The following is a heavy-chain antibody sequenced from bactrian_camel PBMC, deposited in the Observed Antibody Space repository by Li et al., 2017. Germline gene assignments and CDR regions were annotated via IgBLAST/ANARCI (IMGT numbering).Heavy chain of an antibody. Sequence: HVQLVESGGGLVQPGGSLRLSCAASGFTFSSYDMSWVRQAPGKGLEWVSSIYTGGGSTYYADSVKGRFTISKDNAKNTLYLQMNSLKPEDTAVYYCAATGQMLSVAGCRTQGTQVTVS. J-gene: IGHJ4*01. CDR2: IYTGGGST. CDR1: GFTFSSYD. D-gene: IGHD1*01. V-gene: IGHV3-2*01.